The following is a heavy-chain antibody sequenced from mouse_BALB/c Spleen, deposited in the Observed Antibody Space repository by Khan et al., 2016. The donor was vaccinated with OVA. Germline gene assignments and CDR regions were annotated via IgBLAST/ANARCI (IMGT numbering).Heavy chain of an antibody. CDR1: GDSITSGY. CDR3: ARSTYRYAFAY. D-gene: IGHD2-14*01. CDR2: MFYTGYT. Sequence: EVQLQESGPSLVKPSQTLSLTCSVSGDSITSGYWSWIRKFPGNKLEYMGYMFYTGYTDYNPSLKSRLAITRHTSKNHYYLQMNSVTTEDTATYYCARSTYRYAFAYWGQGTLVTVSA. V-gene: IGHV3-8*02. J-gene: IGHJ3*01.